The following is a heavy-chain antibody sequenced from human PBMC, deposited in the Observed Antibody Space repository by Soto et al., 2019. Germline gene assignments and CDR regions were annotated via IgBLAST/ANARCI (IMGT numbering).Heavy chain of an antibody. Sequence: SETLSLTCAVYGGSFSGYYWSWIRQPPGKGLEWIGEINHSGSTNYNPSLKSRVTISVDTSKNQFSLKLSSVTAADTAVYYCARGLGEERHYYYYYMDVWGKGTTVTVSS. V-gene: IGHV4-34*01. CDR3: ARGLGEERHYYYYYMDV. CDR2: INHSGST. J-gene: IGHJ6*03. D-gene: IGHD1-1*01. CDR1: GGSFSGYY.